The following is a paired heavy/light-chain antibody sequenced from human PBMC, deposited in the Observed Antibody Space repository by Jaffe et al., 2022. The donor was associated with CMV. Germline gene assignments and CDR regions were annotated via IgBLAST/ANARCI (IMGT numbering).Light chain of an antibody. CDR3: QHYGTSQGFT. CDR1: QSLSSTY. J-gene: IGKJ2*01. CDR2: GAS. Sequence: EIVLTQSPGTLSLSPGERATLSCRASQSLSSTYLAWYQQRPGQAPRLLIYGASTRATGIPDRFTGGGSGTDFTLTISTLEPEDFAVYYCQHYGTSQGFTFGQGSKLEIK. V-gene: IGKV3-20*01.
Heavy chain of an antibody. CDR3: ARRRQPPFLAFDL. Sequence: QVQLVQSGAEVKKPGASVKVSCKASGYTFSDYYLHWVRQAPGQGLEWLGRIAPSSGTTNYAQKFQGRVTMTRETSIGTVYMELTGLTSDDTSVYYCARRRQPPFLAFDLWGQGTTVIVSS. D-gene: IGHD3-3*01. CDR1: GYTFSDYY. V-gene: IGHV1-2*06. CDR2: IAPSSGTT. J-gene: IGHJ3*01.